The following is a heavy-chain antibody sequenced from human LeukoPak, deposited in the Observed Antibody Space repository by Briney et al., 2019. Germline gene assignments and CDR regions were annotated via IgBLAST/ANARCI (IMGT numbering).Heavy chain of an antibody. CDR3: AKDYYYDSSGYYHYYYGMDV. Sequence: GGSLRLSCEASGFTFSAYAMTWVRQAPGKGLEWVSSIGSDNKPHYSESVKGRFAISRDNSKSMLYLQMNSLRAEDTAVYYCAKDYYYDSSGYYHYYYGMDVWGQGTTVTVSS. CDR2: IGSDNKP. D-gene: IGHD3-22*01. J-gene: IGHJ6*02. V-gene: IGHV3-23*01. CDR1: GFTFSAYA.